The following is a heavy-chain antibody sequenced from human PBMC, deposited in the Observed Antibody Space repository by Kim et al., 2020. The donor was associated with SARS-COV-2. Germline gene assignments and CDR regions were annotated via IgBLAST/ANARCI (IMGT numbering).Heavy chain of an antibody. CDR2: IIPIFGTA. Sequence: SVKVSCKASGGTFSSYAISWVRQAPGQGLEWMGGIIPIFGTANYAQKFQGRVTITADESTSTAYMELSSLRSEDTAVYYCSIVVPAAILREHYYYYGMDVWGQGTTVTVSS. D-gene: IGHD2-2*02. CDR3: SIVVPAAILREHYYYYGMDV. V-gene: IGHV1-69*13. J-gene: IGHJ6*02. CDR1: GGTFSSYA.